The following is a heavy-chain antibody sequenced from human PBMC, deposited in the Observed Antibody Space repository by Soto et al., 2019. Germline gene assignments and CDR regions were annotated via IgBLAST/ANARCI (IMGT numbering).Heavy chain of an antibody. D-gene: IGHD5-18*01. Sequence: EVELVESGGGLVQPGGSLRLSCAASGFTFSQYSMNWVRQAPGRGLEWVSYISGTGDTIYYADSVKGRFTISRDNAKSSLYLQMNSLRDEDTAVYYCARNGYVAVDYGGQGTLVTVSS. CDR3: ARNGYVAVDY. J-gene: IGHJ4*02. CDR2: ISGTGDTI. V-gene: IGHV3-48*02. CDR1: GFTFSQYS.